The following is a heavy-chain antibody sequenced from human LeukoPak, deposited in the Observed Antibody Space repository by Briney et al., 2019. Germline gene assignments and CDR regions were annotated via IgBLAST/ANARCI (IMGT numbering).Heavy chain of an antibody. CDR3: ARGLVREYFDY. D-gene: IGHD2-8*01. Sequence: ASVKVSCKASGYTFTSYYMHWVRQAPGQRLGWMGIINPSGGSTSYAKKFHGRVTMTRDTSQSTVYMALSSLRSEGPALYYSARGLVREYFDYWGQGTLVTVSS. J-gene: IGHJ4*02. CDR2: INPSGGST. V-gene: IGHV1-46*01. CDR1: GYTFTSYY.